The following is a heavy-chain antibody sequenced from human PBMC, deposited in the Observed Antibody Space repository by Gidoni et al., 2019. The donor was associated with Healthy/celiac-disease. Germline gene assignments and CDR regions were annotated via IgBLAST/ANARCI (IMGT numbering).Heavy chain of an antibody. J-gene: IGHJ4*02. CDR1: GFTCDEYA. CDR2: ISRNSGSI. V-gene: IGHV3-9*01. Sequence: EVQLVESGGGLGQPGRSLRLSCAASGFTCDEYAMHGVRQAPGKGLECVSGISRNSGSIGYADSVKGRFTISRDNAKNSLYLQMNSLRAEDTALYYCAKDGAPFCSSTSCYSIDYWGQGTLVTVSS. CDR3: AKDGAPFCSSTSCYSIDY. D-gene: IGHD2-2*02.